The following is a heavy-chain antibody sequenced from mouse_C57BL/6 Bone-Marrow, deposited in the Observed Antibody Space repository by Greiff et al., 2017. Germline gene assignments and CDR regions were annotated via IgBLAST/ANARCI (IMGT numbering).Heavy chain of an antibody. D-gene: IGHD2-3*01. CDR3: ARVGPGWLLPHYFDY. CDR1: GYTFTSYW. J-gene: IGHJ2*01. V-gene: IGHV1-64*01. Sequence: QVQLQQSGAELVKPGASVKLSCKASGYTFTSYWMHWVKQRPGQGLEWIGMIHPNSGSTNYNEMFKSKATLTVDKSSSTAYMQLSSLTSEDSAVYYCARVGPGWLLPHYFDYWGQGTTLTVSS. CDR2: IHPNSGST.